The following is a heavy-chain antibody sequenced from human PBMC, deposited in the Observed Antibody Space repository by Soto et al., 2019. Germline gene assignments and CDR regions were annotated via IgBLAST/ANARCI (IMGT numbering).Heavy chain of an antibody. V-gene: IGHV2-5*02. CDR1: GFSLTTSGVG. CDR3: AHRVLRTVFGLVTTSAIYFYM. D-gene: IGHD3-3*01. CDR2: IYWDDDK. J-gene: IGHJ4*02. Sequence: QITLNESGPTVVRPTETLTLTCRFSGFSLTTSGVGVGWIRQSPGKAPEWLALIYWDDDKRYSASLKSRLTITKDTSKNQVVLTVSDLDPTDTATYYCAHRVLRTVFGLVTTSAIYFYMWGQGAPFAVSS.